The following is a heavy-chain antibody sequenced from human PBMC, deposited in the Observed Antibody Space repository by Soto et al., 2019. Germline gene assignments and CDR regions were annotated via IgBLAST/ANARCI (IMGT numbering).Heavy chain of an antibody. CDR2: IYYSGST. V-gene: IGHV4-31*03. Sequence: PSETLSLTCTVSGGSISSGGYYWSWIRQHPGKGLEWIGYIYYSGSTYYNPSLKSRVTISVDTSKNQFSLKLSSVTAADTAVYYCARVPIAAAGPTDYWGQGTLVTVSS. J-gene: IGHJ4*02. CDR3: ARVPIAAAGPTDY. D-gene: IGHD6-13*01. CDR1: GGSISSGGYY.